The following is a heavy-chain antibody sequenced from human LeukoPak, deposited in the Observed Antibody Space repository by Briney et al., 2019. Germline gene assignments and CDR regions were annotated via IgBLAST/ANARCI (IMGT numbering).Heavy chain of an antibody. Sequence: GASVKVSCKASGYNFTGNYMHWVRQAPGQGLEWMGWINSNSGGTKYAQQFQGRITMTRDTSIRTAYMELRSLRSDDTAVYYCARARSGWYRGNALSNWFDPWGQGTLVTVSS. J-gene: IGHJ5*02. CDR3: ARARSGWYRGNALSNWFDP. CDR1: GYNFTGNY. D-gene: IGHD6-19*01. V-gene: IGHV1-2*02. CDR2: INSNSGGT.